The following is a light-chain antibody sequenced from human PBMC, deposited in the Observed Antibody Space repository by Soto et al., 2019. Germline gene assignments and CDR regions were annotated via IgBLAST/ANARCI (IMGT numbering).Light chain of an antibody. CDR1: SSNIGNNF. Sequence: QSVLTQPPSVSAAPGQKVTISCSGSSSNIGNNFVSWYQQLPGTAPKLVIYDNNKRPPGIPGRFSASKSGTSATLGITGLQTGDEADYYCATWDGSLSGGVFGGGTKLTVL. CDR3: ATWDGSLSGGV. J-gene: IGLJ2*01. V-gene: IGLV1-51*01. CDR2: DNN.